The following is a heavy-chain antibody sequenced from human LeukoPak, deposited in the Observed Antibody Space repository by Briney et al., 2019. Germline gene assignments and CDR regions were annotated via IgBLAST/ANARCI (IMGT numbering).Heavy chain of an antibody. V-gene: IGHV4-59*01. CDR1: GGSISNYY. D-gene: IGHD3-22*01. J-gene: IGHJ4*02. Sequence: SETLSLTCTVSGGSISNYYWSWIRQPPGKGLEWIGYIYYTGSTNYNPSLKSRVTISIDTSKNQFSLKVTSVTAAGTAVYYCARGPGSGYYYVDYWGQGTLVTVPS. CDR2: IYYTGST. CDR3: ARGPGSGYYYVDY.